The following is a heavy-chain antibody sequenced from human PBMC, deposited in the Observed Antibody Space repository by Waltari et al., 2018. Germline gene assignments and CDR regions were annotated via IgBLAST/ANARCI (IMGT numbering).Heavy chain of an antibody. CDR2: IHYRGST. V-gene: IGHV4-59*01. Sequence: QVQLQESGPGLVTPSATLSLTCTVSGVSISSYYGSWIRQPPGKGLEGIGYIHYRGSTKYNPSLKSRVTISVDTSKNQFSLKLSSVTAADTAVYYCARGRRPNWFDPWGQGTLVTVSS. CDR1: GVSISSYY. J-gene: IGHJ5*02. CDR3: ARGRRPNWFDP.